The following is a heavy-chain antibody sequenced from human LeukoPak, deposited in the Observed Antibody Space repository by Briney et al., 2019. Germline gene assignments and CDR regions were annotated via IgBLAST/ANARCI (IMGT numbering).Heavy chain of an antibody. D-gene: IGHD2-2*01. CDR3: ARVGRYCSSTSCYYYYYMDV. CDR1: GFTVSSNY. V-gene: IGHV3-66*02. CDR2: IYSGGST. J-gene: IGHJ6*03. Sequence: GGSLRLSCAATGFTVSSNYMTWVRQAPGKGLEWVSVIYSGGSTYYADSVKGRFTLSRDNSMNTLYLQMNSLRPEDTAVYYCARVGRYCSSTSCYYYYYMDVWGKGTTVTVSS.